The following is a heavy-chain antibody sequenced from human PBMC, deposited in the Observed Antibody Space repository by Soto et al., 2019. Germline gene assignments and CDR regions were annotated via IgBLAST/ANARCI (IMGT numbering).Heavy chain of an antibody. V-gene: IGHV4-59*01. Sequence: TLSLTCTVSGGSIGSYYGSWIRQPPGKGLEWIGYIYYSGSTNYNPSLKSRVTISVDTSKNQFSLKLSSVTAADTAVYYCARLNGSGSNYYMDVWGKGTTVTVSS. CDR2: IYYSGST. CDR1: GGSIGSYY. D-gene: IGHD3-10*01. J-gene: IGHJ6*03. CDR3: ARLNGSGSNYYMDV.